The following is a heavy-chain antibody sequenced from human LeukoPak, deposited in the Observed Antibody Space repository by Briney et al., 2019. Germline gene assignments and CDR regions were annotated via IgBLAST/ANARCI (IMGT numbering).Heavy chain of an antibody. CDR3: ARERQLDDAFDI. CDR1: GFTFSSYS. D-gene: IGHD6-13*01. CDR2: ISSSSSYI. Sequence: PGGSLRLSCAASGFTFSSYSMNWVRQAPGKGLEWVSSISSSSSYIYYADSVKGRFTISRDNAKNSLYLQMNSLRAEDTAVYYCARERQLDDAFDIWGQGTMVTVSS. J-gene: IGHJ3*02. V-gene: IGHV3-21*01.